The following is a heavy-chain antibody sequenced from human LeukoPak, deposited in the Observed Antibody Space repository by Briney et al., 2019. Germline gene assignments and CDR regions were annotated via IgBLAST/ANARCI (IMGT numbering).Heavy chain of an antibody. CDR3: ASSGSYYFPFDY. D-gene: IGHD3-10*01. CDR1: GFTFSSYA. V-gene: IGHV3-30-3*01. Sequence: GTSLRLSCAASGFTFSSYAMYWVRQAPGKGLEWVALISYHGNNKYYGDSVKGRFTISRDNSKDTVYLQMNSLRAEDTAIYYCASSGSYYFPFDYWGQGILVTVSS. J-gene: IGHJ4*02. CDR2: ISYHGNNK.